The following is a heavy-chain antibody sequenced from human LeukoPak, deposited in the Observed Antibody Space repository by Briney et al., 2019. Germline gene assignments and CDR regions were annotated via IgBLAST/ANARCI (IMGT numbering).Heavy chain of an antibody. J-gene: IGHJ4*02. D-gene: IGHD2-15*01. CDR2: IRYDGSNK. V-gene: IGHV3-30*02. Sequence: GGSLRLSCAASGFTFSSYGMHWVSQVPGKWLEWVAFIRYDGSNKYYADSVKGRFTISRDNSKNTLYLQMNSLRAEDTAVYYCAKEGGDCSGGSCYTTAPTDYWGQGTLVTVSS. CDR3: AKEGGDCSGGSCYTTAPTDY. CDR1: GFTFSSYG.